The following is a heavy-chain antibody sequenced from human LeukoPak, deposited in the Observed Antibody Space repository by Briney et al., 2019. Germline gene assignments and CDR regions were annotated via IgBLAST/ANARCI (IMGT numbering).Heavy chain of an antibody. J-gene: IGHJ3*01. CDR2: IYPDNSDT. CDR3: GERGRDYGAAFDV. V-gene: IGHV5-51*01. D-gene: IGHD4-17*01. Sequence: GESLKISCQGPAYSFTTHWIGWVRQMPGKGLEWMGIIYPDNSDTRYGPSFQGQVTISADTSINTAYFQWSSLKASDPAIYYRGERGRDYGAAFDVWGQGTLVTVAS. CDR1: AYSFTTHW.